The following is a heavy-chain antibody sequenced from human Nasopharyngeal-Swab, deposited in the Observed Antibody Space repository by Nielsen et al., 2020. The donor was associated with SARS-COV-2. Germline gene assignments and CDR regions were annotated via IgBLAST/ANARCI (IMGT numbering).Heavy chain of an antibody. CDR3: ARVRGVPDYYMDV. CDR2: IYHSGST. Sequence: SETLSLTCAVYGGSFSGYYWSWIRQPPGKGLEWIGYIYHSGSTYYNPSLKSRVTISVDRSKNQFSLKLSSVTAADTAVYYCARVRGVPDYYMDVWGKGTTVTVSS. J-gene: IGHJ6*03. D-gene: IGHD3-16*01. V-gene: IGHV4-34*01. CDR1: GGSFSGYY.